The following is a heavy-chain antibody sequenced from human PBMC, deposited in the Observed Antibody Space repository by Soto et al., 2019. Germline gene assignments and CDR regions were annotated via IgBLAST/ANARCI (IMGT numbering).Heavy chain of an antibody. J-gene: IGHJ4*02. D-gene: IGHD3-10*01. V-gene: IGHV3-33*06. CDR2: IWSDGRNK. Sequence: GGSLRLSCTVSGYTFNDCGIHWVRLAPGKGLEWVAVIWSDGRNKYYADSVKGRFTISRDSSSNTVYLQMNSLRGEDTALYFCAKDPYKYYYGSGTYYFDYCGQG. CDR1: GYTFNDCG. CDR3: AKDPYKYYYGSGTYYFDY.